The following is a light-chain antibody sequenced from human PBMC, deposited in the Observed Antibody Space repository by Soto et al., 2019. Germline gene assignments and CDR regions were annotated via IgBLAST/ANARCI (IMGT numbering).Light chain of an antibody. V-gene: IGKV4-1*01. CDR3: QQYYSTPLT. Sequence: DIVMTQSPDSLALSLGEKATINWKSSQMCLYSSNNKNYLAWYQQKPGQPPKLLIYWASTRESGVPDRFSGSGSGTDFTLTISSLQAEDVAVYYCQQYYSTPLTFGGGTKV. CDR2: WAS. J-gene: IGKJ4*01. CDR1: QMCLYSSNNKNY.